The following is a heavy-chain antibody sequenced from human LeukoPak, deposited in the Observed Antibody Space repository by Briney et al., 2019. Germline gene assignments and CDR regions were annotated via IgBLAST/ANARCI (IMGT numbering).Heavy chain of an antibody. Sequence: PSETLSLTCTVSGGSISSYYWSWIRQPAGKGLEWIGRIYTSGSTNYNPSLKGRVTISVDTSKNQFSLKLSSVTAADTAVYYCARTTEGGYTYDYFYYYYMDVWGKGTTVTISS. CDR2: IYTSGST. CDR3: ARTTEGGYTYDYFYYYYMDV. D-gene: IGHD5-18*01. CDR1: GGSISSYY. V-gene: IGHV4-4*07. J-gene: IGHJ6*03.